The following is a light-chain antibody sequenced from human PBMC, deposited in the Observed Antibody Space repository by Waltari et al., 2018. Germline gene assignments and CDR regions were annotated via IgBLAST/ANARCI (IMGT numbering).Light chain of an antibody. V-gene: IGKV1-NL1*01. CDR2: AAY. CDR1: QDISIS. J-gene: IGKJ4*01. Sequence: DIQVTQSPSSLSASVGDRVTITCRANQDISISLAWYQQKPGTAPNLLIFAAYKLHSGVPSRFSGSGSGTDFTLTISSLQPEDFATYYCQQYYTDALITFGGGTKVEI. CDR3: QQYYTDALIT.